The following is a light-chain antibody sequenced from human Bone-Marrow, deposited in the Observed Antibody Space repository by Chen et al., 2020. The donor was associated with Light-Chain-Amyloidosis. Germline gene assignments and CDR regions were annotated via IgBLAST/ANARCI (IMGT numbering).Light chain of an antibody. CDR3: QSADSSGTYEVI. Sequence: SYELTQPPSVSVSPGQTARITSSGDDLPTKYGYWYQQDPGQAPGLVIHRYTERPSGISERFSGSSSGTTATLTISGVQAEDEADYHCQSADSSGTYEVIFGGGTKLTAL. V-gene: IGLV3-25*03. CDR2: RYT. J-gene: IGLJ2*01. CDR1: DLPTKY.